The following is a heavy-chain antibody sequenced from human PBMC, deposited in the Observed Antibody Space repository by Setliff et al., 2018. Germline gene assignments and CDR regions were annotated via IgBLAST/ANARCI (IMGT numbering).Heavy chain of an antibody. Sequence: SETLSLTCTVSGDSISSRTYYWSWIRQPAGKGLEWIGHIYTSWSTIYNPFLKSRLTISLDTSKNQFSLNLSSVTAADTAVYYCARMSGFQYMDVWGKGTTVTV. CDR3: ARMSGFQYMDV. CDR2: IYTSWST. D-gene: IGHD3-3*01. J-gene: IGHJ6*03. V-gene: IGHV4-61*09. CDR1: GDSISSRTYY.